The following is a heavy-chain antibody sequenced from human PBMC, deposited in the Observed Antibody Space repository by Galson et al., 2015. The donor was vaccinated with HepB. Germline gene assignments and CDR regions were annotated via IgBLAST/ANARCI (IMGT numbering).Heavy chain of an antibody. CDR3: ARDRIVGAKLDAFDI. Sequence: SLRLSCAASGFTFSNYWMHWVRQVPGKGLVWVSRINRDGNSTSYADSVKGRFTISRDNAKNTLYLQMNSLRAEDTAVYYCARDRIVGAKLDAFDIWGQGTMVTVSS. V-gene: IGHV3-74*01. J-gene: IGHJ3*02. CDR2: INRDGNST. D-gene: IGHD1-26*01. CDR1: GFTFSNYW.